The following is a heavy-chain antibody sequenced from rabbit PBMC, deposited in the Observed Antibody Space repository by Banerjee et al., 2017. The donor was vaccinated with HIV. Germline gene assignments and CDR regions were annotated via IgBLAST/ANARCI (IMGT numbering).Heavy chain of an antibody. V-gene: IGHV1S40*01. Sequence: QSLEESGGDLVKPGASLTLTCTASGFSFSSYYYMCWVRQAPGKGLEWIACIYSSSGSTWYASWVNGRFTISKTSSTTVTLQMTSLTAADTATYFCARDRDGTGESSFDFWGQGTLVTVS. CDR2: IYSSSGST. CDR1: GFSFSSYYY. CDR3: ARDRDGTGESSFDF. J-gene: IGHJ4*01. D-gene: IGHD7-1*01.